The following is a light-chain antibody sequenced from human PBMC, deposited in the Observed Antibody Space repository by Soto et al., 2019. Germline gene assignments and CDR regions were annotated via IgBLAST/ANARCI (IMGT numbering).Light chain of an antibody. CDR1: SSNIGAGFD. CDR3: QSYDNRLQWV. Sequence: SVLTQPPSVSGAPGQRITISCTGSSSNIGAGFDVFWYQQFPGTAPKLLMYGNGNRPSGVPDRFSGSKSGTSASLAITGLQADDEGDYYCQSYDNRLQWVFGGGTKLTVL. CDR2: GNG. J-gene: IGLJ3*02. V-gene: IGLV1-40*01.